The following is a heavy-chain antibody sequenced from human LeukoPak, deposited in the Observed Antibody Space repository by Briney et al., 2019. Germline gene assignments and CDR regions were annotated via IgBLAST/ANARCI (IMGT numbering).Heavy chain of an antibody. J-gene: IGHJ4*02. Sequence: PGGSLRLSCAASGFTFSDYYMSWIRQAPGKGLEWVSSISSSSSYIYYADSMKGRFTISRDNAKNSLYLQMNSLRAEDTAVYYCARDLNPRGYPQRAYDYWGQGTLVTVSS. V-gene: IGHV3-11*06. CDR3: ARDLNPRGYPQRAYDY. CDR1: GFTFSDYY. CDR2: ISSSSSYI. D-gene: IGHD3-16*02.